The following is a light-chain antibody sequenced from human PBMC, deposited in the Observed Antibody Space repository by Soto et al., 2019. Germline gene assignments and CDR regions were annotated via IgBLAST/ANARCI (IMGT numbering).Light chain of an antibody. V-gene: IGLV2-14*03. Sequence: QSALTQPASVSGSPGQSITISCTATSRDVGAYDYVSWYQQHPDKAPKLMIYEVSNRPSGFYNRFSGSKSVNTATLTISGLQADDEADYYCRSYTSSSTRVFGTGTRSPS. CDR1: SRDVGAYDY. CDR2: EVS. CDR3: RSYTSSSTRV. J-gene: IGLJ1*01.